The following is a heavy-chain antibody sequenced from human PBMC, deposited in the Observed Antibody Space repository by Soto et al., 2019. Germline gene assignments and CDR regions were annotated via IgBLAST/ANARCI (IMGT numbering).Heavy chain of an antibody. V-gene: IGHV3-30*18. CDR2: ISSYATNT. Sequence: GGSLRLSCAVSGLTFDNHGIHWVRQAPGKGLEWVTLISSYATNTYYADSVKGRFAISRDSSKNTVYLQMNSLRPDDTAVYYCVKDNLHRRSYENWSFALRGRGTLVTGSP. CDR1: GLTFDNHG. CDR3: VKDNLHRRSYENWSFAL. D-gene: IGHD1-26*01. J-gene: IGHJ2*01.